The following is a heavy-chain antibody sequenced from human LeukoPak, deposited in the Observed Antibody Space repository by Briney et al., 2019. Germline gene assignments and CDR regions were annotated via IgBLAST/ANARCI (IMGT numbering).Heavy chain of an antibody. J-gene: IGHJ4*02. D-gene: IGHD6-19*01. CDR3: ARDDSGPKNSGWYYHDY. Sequence: ASVKVSCKASGYTFTSYYMHWVRQAPGQGLEWMGIINPSGGSTSYAQKFQGRVTMTRDTSTSTVYMELSSLRSEDTAVYYCARDDSGPKNSGWYYHDYWGQGTLVTVSS. V-gene: IGHV1-46*01. CDR1: GYTFTSYY. CDR2: INPSGGST.